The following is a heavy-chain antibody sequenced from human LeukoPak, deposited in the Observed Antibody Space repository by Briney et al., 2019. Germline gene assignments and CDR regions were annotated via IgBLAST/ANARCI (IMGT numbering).Heavy chain of an antibody. J-gene: IGHJ6*02. CDR1: GYTFTSYD. Sequence: ASVKVSCKASGYTFTSYDISWARQAPGQGLEWMGWISGYNGNTNYGQKFQGRVTVTTDKSTSTAYMELRSLRSDDTAVYYCARGGGSGSNGMDVWGQGTTVTVSS. CDR2: ISGYNGNT. V-gene: IGHV1-18*01. CDR3: ARGGGSGSNGMDV. D-gene: IGHD3-10*01.